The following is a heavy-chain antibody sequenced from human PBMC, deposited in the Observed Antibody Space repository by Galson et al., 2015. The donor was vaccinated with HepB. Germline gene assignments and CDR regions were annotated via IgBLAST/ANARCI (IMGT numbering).Heavy chain of an antibody. V-gene: IGHV1-69*13. CDR3: ARERWGYCSSTSCRGWFDP. D-gene: IGHD2-2*01. CDR1: GGTFSSYA. J-gene: IGHJ5*02. CDR2: IIPIFGTA. Sequence: SVKVSCKASGGTFSSYAISWVRQAPGQGLEWMGGIIPIFGTANYAQKFQGRVTITADESTSTAYMELSSLRSEDTAVYYCARERWGYCSSTSCRGWFDPWGQGTLVTVSS.